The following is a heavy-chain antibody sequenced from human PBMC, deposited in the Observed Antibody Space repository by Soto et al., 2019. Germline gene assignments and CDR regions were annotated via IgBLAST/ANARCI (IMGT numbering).Heavy chain of an antibody. J-gene: IGHJ5*02. CDR3: ARGRGYSYGLDP. Sequence: PSETLSLTCAVSGGSISSGGYSWSWIRQPPGKGLEWIGYIYHSGTTSYSPSLRSRVAISLDTSKNQFSLSLSSVTAADTAVYYCARGRGYSYGLDPWGQGTLVTVSS. CDR2: IYHSGTT. CDR1: GGSISSGGYS. D-gene: IGHD5-18*01. V-gene: IGHV4-30-2*05.